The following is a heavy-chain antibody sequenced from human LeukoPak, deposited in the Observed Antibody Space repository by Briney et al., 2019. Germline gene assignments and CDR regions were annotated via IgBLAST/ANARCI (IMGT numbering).Heavy chain of an antibody. D-gene: IGHD2-15*01. V-gene: IGHV3-30*02. CDR3: AIPKNSYCSGGSCFVC. CDR2: IRYDGSNK. J-gene: IGHJ5*01. Sequence: PGGSLRLSCAASGFTFSSYGMHWVRQAPGKGLEWVAFIRYDGSNKYYADSVKGRFTISKDNSKNTLYLQMNSHRAEDTAVCYCAIPKNSYCSGGSCFVCWGQVTLVTVSS. CDR1: GFTFSSYG.